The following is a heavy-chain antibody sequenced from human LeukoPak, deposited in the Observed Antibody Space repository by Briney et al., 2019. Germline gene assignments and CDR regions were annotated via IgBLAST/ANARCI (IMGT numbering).Heavy chain of an antibody. J-gene: IGHJ5*02. D-gene: IGHD3-10*01. CDR1: GYTFTTYY. V-gene: IGHV1-46*01. Sequence: ASVKVSCKASGYTFTTYYMHWVRQAPGQGLEWMGIITPSGGSTSYAQKFQGRVTMTRDMSTSTVYMDLSSLRSEDTAVYYCARDRYVSGSYYNPNNCFDPWGQGTLVTVSS. CDR3: ARDRYVSGSYYNPNNCFDP. CDR2: ITPSGGST.